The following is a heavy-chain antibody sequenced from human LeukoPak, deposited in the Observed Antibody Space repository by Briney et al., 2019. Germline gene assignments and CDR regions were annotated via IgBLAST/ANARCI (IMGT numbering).Heavy chain of an antibody. Sequence: ASVKVSCKASGFTFTSSAMQWVRQARGQRLEWMGWISAYSGNTNYAQKLQGRVTMTTDTSTSTAYMELRSLRSDDTAVYYCARESGRDFADWGQGTLVTVSS. CDR2: ISAYSGNT. D-gene: IGHD2-21*01. J-gene: IGHJ4*02. CDR1: GFTFTSSA. V-gene: IGHV1-18*01. CDR3: ARESGRDFAD.